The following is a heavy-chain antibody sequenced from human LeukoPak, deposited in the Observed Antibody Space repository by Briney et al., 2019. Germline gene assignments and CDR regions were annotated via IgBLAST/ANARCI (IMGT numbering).Heavy chain of an antibody. J-gene: IGHJ4*02. D-gene: IGHD3/OR15-3a*01. CDR3: AKDIKFLIFGEGFDY. CDR1: GFTFDDYA. CDR2: ISRNSGRI. V-gene: IGHV3-9*01. Sequence: GGSLRLSCAASGFTFDDYAMHWVRQAPGKGLEWVSGISRNSGRIGYADYVKGRFPISRDNAENSLYLQMNSLRAEDTALFYCAKDIKFLIFGEGFDYWGQGTLVTVSS.